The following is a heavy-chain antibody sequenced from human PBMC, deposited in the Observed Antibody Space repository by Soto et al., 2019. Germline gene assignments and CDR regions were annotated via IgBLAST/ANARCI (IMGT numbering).Heavy chain of an antibody. CDR1: GYTFTSYG. CDR2: ISAYNGNT. Sequence: ASVKVSCKASGYTFTSYGISWVRQAPGQGLEWMGWISAYNGNTNYAQKLQGRFTMTTDTSTSTAYMELRSLRSDDTSVYYCARGGDWNDHALWDYYYGMDVWGQGTTVTVSS. CDR3: ARGGDWNDHALWDYYYGMDV. V-gene: IGHV1-18*04. J-gene: IGHJ6*02. D-gene: IGHD1-1*01.